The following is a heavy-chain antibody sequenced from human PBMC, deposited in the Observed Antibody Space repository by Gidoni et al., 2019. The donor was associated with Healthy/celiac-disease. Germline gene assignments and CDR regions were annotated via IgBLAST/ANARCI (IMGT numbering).Heavy chain of an antibody. CDR2: IYYSGST. V-gene: IGHV4-30-4*01. CDR3: ARMDTMVQGVLDY. Sequence: QVQLQESGPGLVTPSQTLSLTCTVSGGSISSGDYYWSWIRQPPGKGLEWIGYIYYSGSTYYNPSLKSRVTISVDTSKNQFSLKLSSVTAADTAVYYCARMDTMVQGVLDYWGQGTLVTVSS. J-gene: IGHJ4*02. D-gene: IGHD3-10*01. CDR1: GGSISSGDYY.